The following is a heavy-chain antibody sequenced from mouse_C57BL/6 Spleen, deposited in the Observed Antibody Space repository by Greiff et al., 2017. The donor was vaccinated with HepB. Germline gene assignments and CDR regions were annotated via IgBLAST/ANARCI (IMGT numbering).Heavy chain of an antibody. J-gene: IGHJ2*01. Sequence: VKLMESGPELVKPGASVKLSCKASGYTFTSYDINWVKQRPGQGLEWIGWIYPRDGSTKYNEKFKGKATLTVDTSSSTAYMELHSLTSEDSAVYFCATDSSGAVGYWGQGTTLTVSS. V-gene: IGHV1-85*01. CDR2: IYPRDGST. CDR3: ATDSSGAVGY. D-gene: IGHD3-2*02. CDR1: GYTFTSYD.